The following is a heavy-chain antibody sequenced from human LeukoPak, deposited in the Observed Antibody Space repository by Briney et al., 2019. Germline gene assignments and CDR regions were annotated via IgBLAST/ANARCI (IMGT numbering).Heavy chain of an antibody. CDR3: GSRGAGLNWFDP. J-gene: IGHJ5*02. D-gene: IGHD3-10*01. Sequence: PSETLSLTCTVSGGSISSTSYYWGWIRQPPGQGLEWIGSINYSGRTFYNPSLKSRVTISVDTSKNQFSLNLTYVTAADTALYFCGSRGAGLNWFDPWGQGTLVTVSS. CDR1: GGSISSTSYY. V-gene: IGHV4-39*01. CDR2: INYSGRT.